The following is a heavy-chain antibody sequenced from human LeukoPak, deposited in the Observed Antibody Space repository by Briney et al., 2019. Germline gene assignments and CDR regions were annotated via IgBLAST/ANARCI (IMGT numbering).Heavy chain of an antibody. CDR1: GGSISSGSYY. CDR3: ARSSGYTNWFDP. D-gene: IGHD3-3*01. CDR2: IYTSGST. V-gene: IGHV4-61*02. J-gene: IGHJ5*02. Sequence: PSQTLSLTSTVSGGSISSGSYYWSWLRQPAGKGLEWFGRIYTSGSTNYNPSLKSRVTISVDTSKNQFSLKLSSVTAADTAVYYCARSSGYTNWFDPWGQGTLVTVSS.